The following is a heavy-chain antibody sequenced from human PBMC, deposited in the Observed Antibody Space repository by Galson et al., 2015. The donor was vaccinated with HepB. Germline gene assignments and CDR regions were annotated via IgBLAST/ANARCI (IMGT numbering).Heavy chain of an antibody. CDR3: ARATVVRPFDY. Sequence: LSLTCAVYGGSFSGYYWSWIRQPPGKGLEWIGEINHSGSTNYNPSLKSRVTISVDTSKNQFSLKLSSVTAADTAVYYCARATVVRPFDYWGQGTTVTVSS. V-gene: IGHV4-34*01. CDR1: GGSFSGYY. D-gene: IGHD4-11*01. J-gene: IGHJ4*03. CDR2: INHSGST.